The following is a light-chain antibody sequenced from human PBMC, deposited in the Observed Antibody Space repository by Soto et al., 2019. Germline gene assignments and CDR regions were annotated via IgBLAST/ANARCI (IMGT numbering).Light chain of an antibody. CDR1: STDVGGYNY. CDR2: EVN. Sequence: QSALAQPSSVSGSPGQSITISCTGTSTDVGGYNYVSWYQHHPGKGPKLIIYEVNNRPSGVSDRFSGSKSGNKASLTISNLEAEDESDYYCGSYTSTDTPSVFGTGTKVTVL. V-gene: IGLV2-14*01. CDR3: GSYTSTDTPSV. J-gene: IGLJ1*01.